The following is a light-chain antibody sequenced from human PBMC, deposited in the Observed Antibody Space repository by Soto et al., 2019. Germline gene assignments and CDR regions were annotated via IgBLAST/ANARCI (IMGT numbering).Light chain of an antibody. CDR3: QKYNSAPFP. J-gene: IGKJ3*01. CDR1: QGISNS. CDR2: DAS. Sequence: DIQMTQSPSSLSAAAGDRVTITCRASQGISNSLAWYQQEPGKVPKLLIYDASTLQSGVPSRFSGSGSGTDFTLTISSLQPEDVATSYCQKYNSAPFPFGPGTKVDIK. V-gene: IGKV1-27*01.